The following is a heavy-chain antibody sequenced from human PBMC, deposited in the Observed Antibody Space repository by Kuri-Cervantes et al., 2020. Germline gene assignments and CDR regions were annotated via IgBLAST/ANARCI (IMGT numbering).Heavy chain of an antibody. V-gene: IGHV3-30*03. CDR3: ARDMTAVTTSYFDY. CDR2: ISYDGSNK. CDR1: GFTFSSYS. J-gene: IGHJ4*02. D-gene: IGHD4-17*01. Sequence: GESLKISCAASGFTFSSYSMNWVRQAPGKGLEWVAVISYDGSNKYYADSVKGRFTISRDNSKNTLYLQMNSLRAEDTAVYYCARDMTAVTTSYFDYWGQGTLVTVSS.